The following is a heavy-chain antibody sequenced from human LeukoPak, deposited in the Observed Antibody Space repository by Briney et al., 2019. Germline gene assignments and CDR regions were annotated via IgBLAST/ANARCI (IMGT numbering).Heavy chain of an antibody. D-gene: IGHD1-26*01. J-gene: IGHJ4*02. CDR1: GGSISSYY. CDR2: IYYSGST. Sequence: SETLSLTCTVSGGSISSYYWSWIRQPPGKGLEWIGYIYYSGSTNYNPSLKSRVTISVDTSKNQFSLKLSSVTAADTAVYYCARAWESIAGYYFDYWGQGTLVTVSS. V-gene: IGHV4-59*08. CDR3: ARAWESIAGYYFDY.